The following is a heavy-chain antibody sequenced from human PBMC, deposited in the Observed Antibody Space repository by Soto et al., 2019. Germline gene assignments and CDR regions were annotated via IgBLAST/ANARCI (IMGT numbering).Heavy chain of an antibody. J-gene: IGHJ6*02. CDR1: GGSISSGDYY. CDR2: IYYSGST. D-gene: IGHD5-12*01. CDR3: ARSGVYSGYDVYYYGMDV. Sequence: SETLSLTCTVSGGSISSGDYYWRWIRQPPGKGLEWIGYIYYSGSTYYNPSLKSQVTISVDTSKNQFSLKLSSVTAADTAVYYCARSGVYSGYDVYYYGMDVWGQGTTVTVSS. V-gene: IGHV4-30-4*01.